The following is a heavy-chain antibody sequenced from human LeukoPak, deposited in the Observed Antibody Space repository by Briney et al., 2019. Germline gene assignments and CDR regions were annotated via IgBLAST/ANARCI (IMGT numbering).Heavy chain of an antibody. Sequence: PSQTLSLTCTVSGGSISSGSYYWSWIRQPAGKGLEWIGRIYTSGSTNYNPNNASLQSRLTISVDTSKSQFSLMLRSVTVADTAVYYCARRSYHLLYGYYYYYMDVWGKGTPVTVSS. CDR2: IYTSGST. J-gene: IGHJ6*03. CDR1: GGSISSGSYY. V-gene: IGHV4-61*02. D-gene: IGHD2-2*02. CDR3: ARRSYHLLYGYYYYYMDV.